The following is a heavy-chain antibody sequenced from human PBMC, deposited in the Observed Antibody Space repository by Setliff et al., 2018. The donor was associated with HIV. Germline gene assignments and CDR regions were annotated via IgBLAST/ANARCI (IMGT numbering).Heavy chain of an antibody. CDR2: MNPDTGSA. J-gene: IGHJ5*02. CDR1: GYIFSNYD. Sequence: ASVKVSCKASGYIFSNYDINRVRQAPGQGLEWLGWMNPDTGSAGSAQRFQGRITLTRNSSINTAYMDLSSLRSEDTAVYYCARGRLAGNNFWNGYDGLDPWGQGTLVTVSS. V-gene: IGHV1-8*02. CDR3: ARGRLAGNNFWNGYDGLDP. D-gene: IGHD3-3*01.